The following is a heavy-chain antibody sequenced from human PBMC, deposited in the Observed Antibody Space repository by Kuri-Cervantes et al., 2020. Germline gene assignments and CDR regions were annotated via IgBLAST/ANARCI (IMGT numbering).Heavy chain of an antibody. D-gene: IGHD5-18*01. CDR2: IYSGGST. V-gene: IGHV3-66*01. Sequence: GESLKISCAASGFTVSSNYMSWDRQAPGKGLEWVSVIYSGGSTYYADSVKGRFTISRDNSKNTLYLQMNSLRAEDTAVYYCARGYSYADYWGQGTLVTVSS. J-gene: IGHJ4*02. CDR1: GFTVSSNY. CDR3: ARGYSYADY.